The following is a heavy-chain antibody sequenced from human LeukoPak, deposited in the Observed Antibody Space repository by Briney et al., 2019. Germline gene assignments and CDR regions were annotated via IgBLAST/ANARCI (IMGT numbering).Heavy chain of an antibody. D-gene: IGHD3-10*01. CDR2: INPNSGGT. CDR1: GYTFTGYY. CDR3: ARAYYYGSGSFPFYMDV. Sequence: ASVKVSCKASGYTFTGYYMHWVRQAPGQGPEWMGWINPNSGGTNYAQKFQGRVTMTRDTSISTAYMELSRLRSDDTAVYYCARAYYYGSGSFPFYMDVWGKGTTVTVSS. J-gene: IGHJ6*03. V-gene: IGHV1-2*02.